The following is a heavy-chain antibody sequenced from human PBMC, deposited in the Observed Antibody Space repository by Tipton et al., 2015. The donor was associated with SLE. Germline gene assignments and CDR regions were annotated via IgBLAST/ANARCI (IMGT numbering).Heavy chain of an antibody. J-gene: IGHJ5*02. V-gene: IGHV4-59*12. Sequence: LRLSCTVSGGSISSYYWSWIRQPPGKGLEWIGYIYYSGSTYYNPSLKSRVTISVDTSKNQFSLKLSSVTAADTAVYYCAGITMVQGVTPWGQGTLVTVSS. D-gene: IGHD3-10*01. CDR2: IYYSGST. CDR1: GGSISSYY. CDR3: AGITMVQGVTP.